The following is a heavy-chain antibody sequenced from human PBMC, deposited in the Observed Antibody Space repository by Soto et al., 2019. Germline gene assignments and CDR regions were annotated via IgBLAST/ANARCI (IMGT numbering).Heavy chain of an antibody. D-gene: IGHD2-15*01. Sequence: QVQLVESGGGVVQPGRSLRLSCAASGFTFSSYGMHWVRQAPGKGLEWVAGISYDGSNKYYADSVKGRFTISRDNSKNTMYLQMNSLRAEDTAVYYCANQYRSGGSCYFWYFDLWGRGTLVTVSS. CDR3: ANQYRSGGSCYFWYFDL. V-gene: IGHV3-30*18. J-gene: IGHJ2*01. CDR2: ISYDGSNK. CDR1: GFTFSSYG.